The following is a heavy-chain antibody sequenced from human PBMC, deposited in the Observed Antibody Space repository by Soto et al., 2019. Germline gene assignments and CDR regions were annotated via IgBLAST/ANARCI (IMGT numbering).Heavy chain of an antibody. CDR3: ARDLTIVPATHPRLENYGMDV. Sequence: QVQLVQSAGEVKKPGASVKVSCKASGYSFTSYGISWVRRAPGQGLEWMGWISPYNGHTQFVERFQGRGTMTTDTSTKTAYMELRNLRSDDPAHYYCARDLTIVPATHPRLENYGMDVWGQGTTVIVSS. V-gene: IGHV1-18*01. CDR1: GYSFTSYG. J-gene: IGHJ6*02. CDR2: ISPYNGHT. D-gene: IGHD2-2*01.